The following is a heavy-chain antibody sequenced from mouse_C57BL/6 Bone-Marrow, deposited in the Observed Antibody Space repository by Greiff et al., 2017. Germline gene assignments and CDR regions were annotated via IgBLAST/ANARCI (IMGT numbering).Heavy chain of an antibody. CDR1: GFNFKDDY. CDR2: IDPENGDT. J-gene: IGHJ3*01. Sequence: EVKLVESGAELVRPGASVKLSCTASGFNFKDDYMHWVKQRPEQGLEWIGWIDPENGDTEYASKFQGKATITADTSSNTAYLPLSSLTSADTAVYSCTPCGNSFAYWGQGTLVTVSA. D-gene: IGHD2-1*01. V-gene: IGHV14-4*01. CDR3: TPCGNSFAY.